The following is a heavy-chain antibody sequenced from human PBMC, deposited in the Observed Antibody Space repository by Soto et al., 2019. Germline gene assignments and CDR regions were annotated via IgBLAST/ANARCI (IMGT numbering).Heavy chain of an antibody. CDR3: ARPSMVRGVIPTVDDAFDI. D-gene: IGHD3-10*01. J-gene: IGHJ3*02. V-gene: IGHV3-21*01. CDR1: GFTFSSYS. CDR2: IISSSSYI. Sequence: EVQLVESGEGLVKPGGSLRLSCAASGFTFSSYSMNWVRQAPGKGLEWVSSIISSSSYIYYADSVKGRFTISIDNAKNSLYLQMNSLRAEDTAVYYCARPSMVRGVIPTVDDAFDIWGQGTMVTVSS.